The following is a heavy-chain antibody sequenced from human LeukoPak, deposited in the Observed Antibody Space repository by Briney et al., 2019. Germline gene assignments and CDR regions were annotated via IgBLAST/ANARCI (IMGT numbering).Heavy chain of an antibody. J-gene: IGHJ4*02. CDR1: GYTFTSYA. Sequence: GASVKVSCKASGYTFTSYAMHWVRQAPGQRLEWMGWINAGNGNTKYSQKFQGRVTITRDTSASTAYMELSSLRSEDTAVYYCARDDSSSWYSYYFDYWGQGTLVTVSS. D-gene: IGHD6-13*01. CDR2: INAGNGNT. V-gene: IGHV1-3*01. CDR3: ARDDSSSWYSYYFDY.